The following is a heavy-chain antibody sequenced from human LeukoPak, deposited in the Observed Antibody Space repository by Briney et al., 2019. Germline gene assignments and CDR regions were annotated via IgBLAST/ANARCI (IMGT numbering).Heavy chain of an antibody. CDR2: INHSGST. CDR1: GVSFSGSY. J-gene: IGHJ4*02. CDR3: ARGGDKGDIVVVTATPYYFDY. D-gene: IGHD2-21*02. Sequence: SETLSLTCAVYGVSFSGSYWSWIRQPPGKGLEWIGEINHSGSTNFNPSLKSRVTISVDTSKNQFSLRLSSVTAADTAVYYCARGGDKGDIVVVTATPYYFDYWGQGTLVTVSS. V-gene: IGHV4-34*01.